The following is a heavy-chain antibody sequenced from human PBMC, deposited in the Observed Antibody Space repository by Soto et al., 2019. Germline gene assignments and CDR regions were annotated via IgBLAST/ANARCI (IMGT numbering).Heavy chain of an antibody. V-gene: IGHV3-23*01. J-gene: IGHJ1*01. D-gene: IGHD2-8*01. CDR2: ISGSGGST. CDR1: GFTFSSYG. Sequence: EVQLLESGGGLVQPGGSLRLSCAASGFTFSSYGMSWVRQAPGKGLEWVPVISGSGGSTYYADSVKGRFTLSRDNSKNTVYLQMNSLRAEDTAVYYCAKDSPVGVPLMRDLHDWGQGTLVTVSS. CDR3: AKDSPVGVPLMRDLHD.